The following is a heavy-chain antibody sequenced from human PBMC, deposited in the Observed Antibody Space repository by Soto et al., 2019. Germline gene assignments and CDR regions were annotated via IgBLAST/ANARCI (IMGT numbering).Heavy chain of an antibody. CDR3: ASNGGDSSGWYRYYYYYYGMDV. V-gene: IGHV4-39*01. CDR2: IYYSGST. CDR1: GGSISSSSYY. D-gene: IGHD6-19*01. J-gene: IGHJ6*02. Sequence: SETLALTCAVSGGSISSSSYYWGWIRQPPGKGLEWIGSIYYSGSTYYNPSLKSRVTISVDTSKNQFSLKLSSVTAADTAVYYCASNGGDSSGWYRYYYYYYGMDVWGQGTTVTVSS.